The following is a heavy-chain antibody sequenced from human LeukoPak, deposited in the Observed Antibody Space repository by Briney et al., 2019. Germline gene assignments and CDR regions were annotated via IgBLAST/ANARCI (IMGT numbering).Heavy chain of an antibody. J-gene: IGHJ1*01. D-gene: IGHD1-14*01. CDR2: ISSSSSYI. V-gene: IGHV3-21*01. Sequence: GGSLRLSCAASGFTFSSYSMNWVRQAPGKGLEWVSSISSSSSYIYYADSMRGRFTISRDNTKSSLYLQMNNLRVEDTALYFCARTTVAGTIQYWGQGTLVIVSS. CDR1: GFTFSSYS. CDR3: ARTTVAGTIQY.